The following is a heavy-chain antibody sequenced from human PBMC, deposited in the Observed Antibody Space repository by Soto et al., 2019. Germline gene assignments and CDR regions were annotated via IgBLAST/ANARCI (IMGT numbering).Heavy chain of an antibody. V-gene: IGHV3-53*01. D-gene: IGHD2-15*01. Sequence: GGSLRLSCAASGITVSSNYMSWVRQAPGKGLEWVSVIYSGGSTYYADYVKGRFTITSGNSTNTLYLQMNSLRAEDTAVYYCAKARGLRYCSGGSCYSPEQDAFDIWGQGTMVTVSS. J-gene: IGHJ3*02. CDR3: AKARGLRYCSGGSCYSPEQDAFDI. CDR1: GITVSSNY. CDR2: IYSGGST.